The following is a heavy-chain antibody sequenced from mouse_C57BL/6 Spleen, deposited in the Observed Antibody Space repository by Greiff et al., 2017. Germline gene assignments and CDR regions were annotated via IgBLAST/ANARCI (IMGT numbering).Heavy chain of an antibody. Sequence: VQLQQSGAELVKPGASVKLSCKASGYTFTEYPIHWVKQRSGQGLEWIGWFYPGSGSTNYNEKFKGKATFTADTSSNTAYMQLSSLTTEDSAIXYCARTGDYWGQGTTLTVSS. D-gene: IGHD4-1*01. V-gene: IGHV1-62-2*01. CDR3: ARTGDY. CDR2: FYPGSGST. CDR1: GYTFTEYP. J-gene: IGHJ2*01.